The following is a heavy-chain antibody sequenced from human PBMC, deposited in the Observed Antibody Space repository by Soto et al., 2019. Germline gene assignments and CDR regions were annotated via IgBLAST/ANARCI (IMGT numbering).Heavy chain of an antibody. CDR3: ARGSGDDSSGYYFWNFAY. Sequence: SETLSLTCAVYGGSFSGYYWSWIRQPPGKGLEWIGEINHSGSTNYNPSLKSRVTISVDTSKNQFSLKLSSVTAADTAVYYCARGSGDDSSGYYFWNFAYWGQGTLVTVSS. CDR2: INHSGST. J-gene: IGHJ4*02. CDR1: GGSFSGYY. V-gene: IGHV4-34*01. D-gene: IGHD3-22*01.